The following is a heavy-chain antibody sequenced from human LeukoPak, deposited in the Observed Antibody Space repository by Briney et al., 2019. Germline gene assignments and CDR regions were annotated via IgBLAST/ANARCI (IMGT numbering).Heavy chain of an antibody. V-gene: IGHV3-30*18. J-gene: IGHJ6*02. CDR3: AKDQFQKVLYYYYGMDV. CDR2: ISYDGSNK. D-gene: IGHD1-1*01. CDR1: GFTFSSYG. Sequence: HPGGSLRLSCAASGFTFSSYGMHWVRQAPGKGLEWVAVISYDGSNKYYADSVKGRFTISRDNSKNTLYLQMNSLRAEDTAVYYCAKDQFQKVLYYYYGMDVWGQGTTVTVSS.